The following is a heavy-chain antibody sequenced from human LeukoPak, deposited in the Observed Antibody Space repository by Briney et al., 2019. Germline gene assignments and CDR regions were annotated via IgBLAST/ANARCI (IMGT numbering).Heavy chain of an antibody. J-gene: IGHJ4*02. V-gene: IGHV3-33*01. Sequence: GGSLRLSCAASGVTFSSYGMHWVRQAPGKGLEWVAVIWYDGSNKYYADSVKGRFTISRDNSKNTLYLQMNSLRAEDTAVYYCARQWLARGIFDYWGQGTLVTVSS. CDR2: IWYDGSNK. CDR1: GVTFSSYG. CDR3: ARQWLARGIFDY. D-gene: IGHD6-19*01.